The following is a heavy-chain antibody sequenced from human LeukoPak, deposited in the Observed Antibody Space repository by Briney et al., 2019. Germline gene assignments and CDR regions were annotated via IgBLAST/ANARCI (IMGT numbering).Heavy chain of an antibody. D-gene: IGHD1-26*01. J-gene: IGHJ5*02. V-gene: IGHV1-46*01. Sequence: ASVKVSCKASGYTFTIYYMHWVRQAPGQGLEWMGIINPSGGNTTYAQTFQGRVTMTRDTSTSTVYMELSSLRSEDTAVYYCATRAWEGWFDPWGQGTLVTVSS. CDR2: INPSGGNT. CDR3: ATRAWEGWFDP. CDR1: GYTFTIYY.